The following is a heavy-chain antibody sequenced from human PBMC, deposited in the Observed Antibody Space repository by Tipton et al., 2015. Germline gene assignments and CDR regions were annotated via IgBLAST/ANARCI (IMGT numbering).Heavy chain of an antibody. CDR1: GGSVSNSTYY. Sequence: GLVKPSETLSLTCTVSGGSVSNSTYYWTWIRQPPGKGLEWIGYIYHTGSTVYNPSLKSRVAISLDRLKNQFSLSLTSVTAADTAIYYCARDAGIIAAPSRYFQYWGQGTLVTVSS. V-gene: IGHV4-61*01. D-gene: IGHD6-25*01. CDR3: ARDAGIIAAPSRYFQY. CDR2: IYHTGST. J-gene: IGHJ1*01.